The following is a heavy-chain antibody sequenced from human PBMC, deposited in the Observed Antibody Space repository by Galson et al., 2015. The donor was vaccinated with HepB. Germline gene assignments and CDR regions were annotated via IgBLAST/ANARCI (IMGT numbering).Heavy chain of an antibody. Sequence: SLRLSCAASGFTFSSYGMHWVRQAPGKGLEWVAVIWYDGSNKYYADSMKGRFTISRDNSKNTLYLQTNSLRAEDTAVYYCARAGYCSSTSCRIYYYYGMDVWGQGTTVTVSS. D-gene: IGHD2-2*01. CDR3: ARAGYCSSTSCRIYYYYGMDV. V-gene: IGHV3-33*01. J-gene: IGHJ6*02. CDR1: GFTFSSYG. CDR2: IWYDGSNK.